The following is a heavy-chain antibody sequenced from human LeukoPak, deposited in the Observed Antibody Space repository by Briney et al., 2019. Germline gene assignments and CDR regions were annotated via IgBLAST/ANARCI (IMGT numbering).Heavy chain of an antibody. CDR3: AKAGLYHIILTGFREWYMDV. CDR2: ISGNGGHT. D-gene: IGHD3-9*01. CDR1: GFDFNIYA. J-gene: IGHJ6*03. V-gene: IGHV3-23*01. Sequence: PGGSLRLSCAASGFDSGFDFNIYAMTWVRQAPGKGLAWVSGISGNGGHTFYADSVKGRFIISRDNSKNTLYLQMNSLRAEDTAVYYCAKAGLYHIILTGFREWYMDVWGTGTTVTASS.